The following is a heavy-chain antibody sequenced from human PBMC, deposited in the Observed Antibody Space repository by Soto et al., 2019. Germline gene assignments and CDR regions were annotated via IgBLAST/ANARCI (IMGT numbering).Heavy chain of an antibody. CDR3: ARAPQQLVPYFDY. Sequence: QVQLVESGGGVVQPGRSLRLSCAASGFTFSSYGMHWVRQAPGKGLEWVAVIWYDGSNKYYADSVKGLFTISRDNSKNTLYLQMNSLRAEDTAVYYCARAPQQLVPYFDYWGQGTLVTVSS. CDR2: IWYDGSNK. D-gene: IGHD6-13*01. J-gene: IGHJ4*02. CDR1: GFTFSSYG. V-gene: IGHV3-33*01.